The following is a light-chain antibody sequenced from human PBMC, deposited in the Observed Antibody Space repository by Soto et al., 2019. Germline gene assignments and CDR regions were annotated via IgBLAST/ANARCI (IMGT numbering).Light chain of an antibody. CDR3: CSYAGGPEV. J-gene: IGLJ1*01. Sequence: QSALTQPRSVSGSPGQSVTFSCTGTSSDVGGYKYVSWYQQKPGKAPKLIIYGVSRWPSGVPNRFSGSKSGNRASLTISGLQAEDEGDYYCCSYAGGPEVFXTGTQVTVL. V-gene: IGLV2-11*01. CDR1: SSDVGGYKY. CDR2: GVS.